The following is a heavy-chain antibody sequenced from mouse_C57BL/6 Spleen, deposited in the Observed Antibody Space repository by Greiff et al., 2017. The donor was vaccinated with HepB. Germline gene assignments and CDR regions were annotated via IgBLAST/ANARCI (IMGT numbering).Heavy chain of an antibody. CDR1: GYTFTDYY. D-gene: IGHD4-1*01. CDR2: INPNNGGT. CDR3: ARRRTGTEFAY. V-gene: IGHV1-26*01. Sequence: VQLQQSGPELVKPGASVKISCKASGYTFTDYYMNWVKQSHGKSLEWIGDINPNNGGTSYNQKFKGKATLTVDKSSSTAYMGLRSLTSEDSAVYYCARRRTGTEFAYWGQGTLVTVSA. J-gene: IGHJ3*01.